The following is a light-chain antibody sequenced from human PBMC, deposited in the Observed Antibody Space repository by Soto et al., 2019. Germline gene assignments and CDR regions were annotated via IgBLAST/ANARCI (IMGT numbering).Light chain of an antibody. CDR2: DVS. J-gene: IGLJ2*01. Sequence: QSVLTQPASVSGSPGQSITISCTGTSNDVGGYNYVSWHQQHPGKAPKLMIYDVSNRPSGVSNRFSGSKSGNTASLTISGLQAEDEDYYYCSSYTTSSTVIFGGGTKLTVL. V-gene: IGLV2-14*01. CDR1: SNDVGGYNY. CDR3: SSYTTSSTVI.